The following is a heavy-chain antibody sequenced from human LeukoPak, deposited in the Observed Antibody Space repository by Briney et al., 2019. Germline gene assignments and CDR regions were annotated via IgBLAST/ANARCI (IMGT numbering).Heavy chain of an antibody. CDR1: GGSFSGYY. V-gene: IGHV4-34*09. J-gene: IGHJ4*02. Sequence: SETLSLTCAVYGGSFSGYYWSWIRQPPGKGLEWIGYIYYSGSTYYNPSLKSRVTISVDTSKNQFSLKLSSVTAADTAVYYCARAKGYSYDFDYWGQGTLVTVSS. D-gene: IGHD5-18*01. CDR3: ARAKGYSYDFDY. CDR2: IYYSGST.